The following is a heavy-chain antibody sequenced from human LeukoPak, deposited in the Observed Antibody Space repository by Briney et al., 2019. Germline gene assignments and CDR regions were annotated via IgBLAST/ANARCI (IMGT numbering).Heavy chain of an antibody. D-gene: IGHD3-10*01. CDR2: ISLDGSTE. Sequence: GGSLRLSCVASGFSLSNFQMYWVRQAPGKGLEWVSIISLDGSTEFYADSVKGRFTISRDTASNTMHLEMNNLRIEDTAVYYCMRDYMGWFDPWGQGSLVTVST. V-gene: IGHV3-30-3*01. J-gene: IGHJ5*02. CDR3: MRDYMGWFDP. CDR1: GFSLSNFQ.